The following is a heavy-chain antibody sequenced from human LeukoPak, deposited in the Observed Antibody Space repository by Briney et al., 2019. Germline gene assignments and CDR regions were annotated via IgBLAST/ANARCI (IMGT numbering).Heavy chain of an antibody. V-gene: IGHV4-39*07. Sequence: SETLSLTCTVSGGSISGSSYYWGWIRQPPGKGLEWVGSIYYSGSTYYNPSLKSRVTISVDTSKNQFSLKLNSVTAADTAVYYCASLDGYWGQGTLVTVSS. CDR1: GGSISGSSYY. CDR2: IYYSGST. J-gene: IGHJ4*02. CDR3: ASLDGY. D-gene: IGHD5/OR15-5a*01.